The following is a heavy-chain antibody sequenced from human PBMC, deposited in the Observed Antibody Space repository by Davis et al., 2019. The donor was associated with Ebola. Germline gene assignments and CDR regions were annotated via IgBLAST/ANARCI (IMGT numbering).Heavy chain of an antibody. D-gene: IGHD3-22*01. CDR2: ISWNSGSI. Sequence: SLKISCAASGFTFDDYAMHWVRQAPGKGLEWVSGISWNSGSIGYADSVKGRFTISRDNAKNSLYLQMNSLRAEDTALYYCAKGGVIGSSGYYSYFDYWGQGTLVTVSS. CDR3: AKGGVIGSSGYYSYFDY. CDR1: GFTFDDYA. V-gene: IGHV3-9*01. J-gene: IGHJ4*02.